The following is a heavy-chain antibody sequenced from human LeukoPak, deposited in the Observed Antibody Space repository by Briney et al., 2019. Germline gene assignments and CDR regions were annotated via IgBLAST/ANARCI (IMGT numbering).Heavy chain of an antibody. D-gene: IGHD3-10*01. Sequence: ASVKVSCKASGYTFTGYYMHRVRQAPGQGHDWMGWINPNSGGTNYAKKFQGRVTVTRDTSISTAYMELSRQRSDDTAVYYCARETMGRGVIYDYYYMDVWGKGTTVTVSS. CDR1: GYTFTGYY. J-gene: IGHJ6*03. V-gene: IGHV1-2*02. CDR2: INPNSGGT. CDR3: ARETMGRGVIYDYYYMDV.